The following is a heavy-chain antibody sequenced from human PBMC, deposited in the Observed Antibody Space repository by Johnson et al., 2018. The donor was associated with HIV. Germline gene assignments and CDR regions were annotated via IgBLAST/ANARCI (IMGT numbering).Heavy chain of an antibody. CDR1: GFSFSSYG. Sequence: QVQLVESGGGVVQPGRSLRLSCAASGFSFSSYGMHWVRQAPGKGLEWVAAISFAGTKKNNADSVKGRFTISRDNAENSLFLQIHSLRAEDTAVCYCARDPLAYDNFWSGSLHAFDIWGQGTMVTVSS. V-gene: IGHV3-33*05. J-gene: IGHJ3*02. D-gene: IGHD3-3*01. CDR3: ARDPLAYDNFWSGSLHAFDI. CDR2: ISFAGTKK.